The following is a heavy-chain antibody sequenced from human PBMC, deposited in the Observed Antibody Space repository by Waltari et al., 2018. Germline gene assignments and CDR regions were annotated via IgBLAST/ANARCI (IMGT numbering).Heavy chain of an antibody. V-gene: IGHV4-4*02. J-gene: IGHJ5*02. CDR1: GDSLSTTDW. CDR2: VQYSGRS. D-gene: IGHD2-15*01. CDR3: ARDRGRGIYLDT. Sequence: QLQLQESGPGLVKPSGTLSLRCTVSGDSLSTTDWWSWVRQSPQKGLEWIGQVQYSGRSNYNPSFASRVTVSIDTSNNQFSLKLTSATAADTAKYYCARDRGRGIYLDTWGPGMQVTVSP.